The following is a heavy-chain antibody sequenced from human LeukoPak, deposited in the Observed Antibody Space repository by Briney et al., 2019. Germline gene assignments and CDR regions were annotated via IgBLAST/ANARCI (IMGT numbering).Heavy chain of an antibody. CDR3: ARDRPYGSGSYKFDY. D-gene: IGHD3-10*01. V-gene: IGHV3-48*04. J-gene: IGHJ4*02. CDR1: GFTFSSYS. CDR2: ISSSSSTI. Sequence: PGGSLRLSCAASGFTFSSYSMNRVRQAPGKGLEWVSYISSSSSTIYYADSVKGRFTISRDNAKNSLYLQMNSLRAEDTAVYYCARDRPYGSGSYKFDYWGQGTLVTVSS.